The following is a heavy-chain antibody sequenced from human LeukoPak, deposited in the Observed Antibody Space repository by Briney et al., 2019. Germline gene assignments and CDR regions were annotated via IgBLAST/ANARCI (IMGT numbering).Heavy chain of an antibody. CDR1: GDSINTGGYY. D-gene: IGHD4-17*01. Sequence: SGTLSLTCSASGDSINTGGYYWGWVRQSPGKGLEWIGSIRFSGTTFYYPSFRGRVAISIDTSRNEFSLRVTSVTATDTAIYYCARQDDQDHGDPNWFDPWGQGILVTVSS. CDR2: IRFSGTT. V-gene: IGHV4-39*01. CDR3: ARQDDQDHGDPNWFDP. J-gene: IGHJ5*02.